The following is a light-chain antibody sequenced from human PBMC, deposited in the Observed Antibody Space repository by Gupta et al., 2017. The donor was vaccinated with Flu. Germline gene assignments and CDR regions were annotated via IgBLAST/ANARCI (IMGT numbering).Light chain of an antibody. V-gene: IGLV4-69*01. J-gene: IGLJ3*02. CDR1: SGHSSYA. CDR2: LNSDGSH. Sequence: QLVLTQSPSASASLGASVKLTCTLSSGHSSYAIAGHQQQPEKGPRYLMKLNSDGSHSKGDGIPDRFSGSSSGAERYLTISSLQSEDEADYYCKTWGTGIWVFGGGTKLTVL. CDR3: KTWGTGIWV.